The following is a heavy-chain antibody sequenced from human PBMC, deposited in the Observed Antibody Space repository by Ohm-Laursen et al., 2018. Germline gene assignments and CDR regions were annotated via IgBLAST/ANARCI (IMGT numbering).Heavy chain of an antibody. D-gene: IGHD6-19*01. CDR3: AGGWLTTGRVGY. CDR2: ISWNSGSI. V-gene: IGHV3-9*01. Sequence: RSLRLSCAASGFTFDDYAMHWVRQAPGKGLEWVAGISWNSGSIGYGDSVKGRFTISRDNAKNSLYLQMNSLRAEDTALYYCAGGWLTTGRVGYWGQGTLVTVSS. CDR1: GFTFDDYA. J-gene: IGHJ4*02.